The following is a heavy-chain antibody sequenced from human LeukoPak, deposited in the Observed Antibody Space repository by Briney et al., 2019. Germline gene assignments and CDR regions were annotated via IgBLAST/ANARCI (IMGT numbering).Heavy chain of an antibody. D-gene: IGHD5-12*01. CDR3: ARDRGYGYGGTHYYYGMDV. J-gene: IGHJ6*02. V-gene: IGHV1-18*01. CDR2: ISAYNGNT. Sequence: GASVKVSCKASGYTFTSYGISWVRQAPGQGLEWMGWISAYNGNTNYAQKLQGRVTMTTDTSTSTAYMELSSLRSEDTAVYYCARDRGYGYGGTHYYYGMDVWGQGTTVTVSS. CDR1: GYTFTSYG.